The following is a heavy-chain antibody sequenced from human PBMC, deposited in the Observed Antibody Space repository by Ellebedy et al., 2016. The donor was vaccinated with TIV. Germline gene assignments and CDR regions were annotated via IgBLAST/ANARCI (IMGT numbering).Heavy chain of an antibody. CDR2: IYSSGTT. CDR3: ARANLEYCGGDCNWFGP. J-gene: IGHJ5*02. Sequence: SETLSLXXSVSGHSIRSYHWSWIRQPAGKGLEWIGRIYSSGTTNYNPSLKRRLTMSVDTSKNQFSLRLSSVSAADTAVYYCARANLEYCGGDCNWFGPWGQGTLVTVSS. V-gene: IGHV4-4*07. CDR1: GHSIRSYH. D-gene: IGHD2-21*02.